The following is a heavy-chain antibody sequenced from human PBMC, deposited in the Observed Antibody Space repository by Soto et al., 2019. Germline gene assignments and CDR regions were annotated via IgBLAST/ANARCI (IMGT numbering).Heavy chain of an antibody. CDR3: ARLMPAAGYYFDY. Sequence: QVQLQESGPGLVKPSQTLSLTCTVSGGSISSGGYYWSWIRQHPGKGLEWIGYIYYSGSTYYNPSLNSRVTISVDTSKNQFSLKLSSVTAADTAVYYCARLMPAAGYYFDYWGQGTLVTVSS. V-gene: IGHV4-31*03. J-gene: IGHJ4*02. CDR2: IYYSGST. CDR1: GGSISSGGYY. D-gene: IGHD6-13*01.